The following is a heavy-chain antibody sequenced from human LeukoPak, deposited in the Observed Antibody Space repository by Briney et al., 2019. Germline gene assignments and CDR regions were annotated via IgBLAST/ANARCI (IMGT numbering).Heavy chain of an antibody. V-gene: IGHV1-8*02. J-gene: IGHJ5*02. CDR1: GYTFTNYD. D-gene: IGHD6-13*01. CDR3: ARGNIASTGLSWFDP. Sequence: ASVKVSCKASGYTFTNYDINWVRQTSGQGLEWMGWLNPNNGKRGYAQKFQGGVTITRDTSTSTAYIELSSLGSEDTAVYYCARGNIASTGLSWFDPWGQGTLVTVSS. CDR2: LNPNNGKR.